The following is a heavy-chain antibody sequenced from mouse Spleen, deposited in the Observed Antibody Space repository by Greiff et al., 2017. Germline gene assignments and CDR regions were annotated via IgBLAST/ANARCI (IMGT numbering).Heavy chain of an antibody. J-gene: IGHJ4*01. V-gene: IGHV5-17*02. CDR1: GFTFSSFG. D-gene: IGHD1-2*01. CDR2: ISSGSSTI. Sequence: EVKLVESGGGLVPPGGSRKLSCAASGFTFSSFGMRWVRQAPEKGLEWVAYISSGSSTIYYADTVKGRFTISRDNPKNTLFLQMTSLRSEDTAMYYCARSTATLYYYAMDYWGQGTSVTVSS. CDR3: ARSTATLYYYAMDY.